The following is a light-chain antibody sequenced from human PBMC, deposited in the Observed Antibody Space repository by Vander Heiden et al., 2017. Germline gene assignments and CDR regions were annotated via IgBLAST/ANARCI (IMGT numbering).Light chain of an antibody. V-gene: IGKV2-28*01. Sequence: DIVMTQSPLSLPVTPGEPASLSCRSRQSLLHSNCYNYLDWYLQKPGQSPQLLIYLGSNRASGVPDRFSGRGSGTDFTLKISRVEAEDVGVYYCMQALQTPRTFGQGTKVEIK. CDR2: LGS. J-gene: IGKJ1*01. CDR3: MQALQTPRT. CDR1: QSLLHSNCYNY.